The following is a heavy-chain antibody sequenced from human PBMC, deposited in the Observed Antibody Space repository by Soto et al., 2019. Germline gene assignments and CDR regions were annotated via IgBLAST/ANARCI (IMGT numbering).Heavy chain of an antibody. CDR2: IYHSGST. CDR3: ARLGSIAADDCDY. CDR1: GGSISSSY. V-gene: IGHV4-59*08. D-gene: IGHD6-25*01. Sequence: QVQLQESGPGLVKPSETLSLTCTVSGGSISSSYWSWIRQPPGKGLEWTGYIYHSGSTNYNPSLKSRVTISVDTSKNQFSLKLSSVTAADTAVYYCARLGSIAADDCDYWGQGTLVTVSS. J-gene: IGHJ4*02.